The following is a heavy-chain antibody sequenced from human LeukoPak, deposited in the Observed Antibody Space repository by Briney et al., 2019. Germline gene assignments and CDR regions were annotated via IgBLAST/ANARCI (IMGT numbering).Heavy chain of an antibody. CDR3: AKGYSSGWYAID. D-gene: IGHD6-19*01. J-gene: IGHJ4*02. CDR2: ISDSGGNT. CDR1: GFTFSIYA. Sequence: PGGSLRLSCAASGFTFSIYAMGWVRQAPGRGLEWVSGISDSGGNTYYADSVKGRFTISRDNSKNTLYLQMNSLRAEDTAVYYCAKGYSSGWYAIDWGQGTLVTVSS. V-gene: IGHV3-23*01.